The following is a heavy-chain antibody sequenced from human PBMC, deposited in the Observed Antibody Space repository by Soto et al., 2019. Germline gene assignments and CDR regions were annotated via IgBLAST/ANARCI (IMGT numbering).Heavy chain of an antibody. J-gene: IGHJ6*02. D-gene: IGHD3-3*01. CDR1: GVTFISYA. V-gene: IGHV3-23*01. CDR2: ISGSGGST. CDR3: AKDIVVVPAASQYYDFWSGYYDYYYYGMDV. Sequence: GGSLRLSCAASGVTFISYAMSWVRQAPGKGLEWVSAISGSGGSTYYADSVKGRFTISRDNSKNTLYLQMNSLRAEDTAVYYCAKDIVVVPAASQYYDFWSGYYDYYYYGMDVWGQGTTVTVSS.